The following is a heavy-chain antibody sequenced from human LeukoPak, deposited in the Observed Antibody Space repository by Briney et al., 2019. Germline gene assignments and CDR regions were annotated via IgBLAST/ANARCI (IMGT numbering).Heavy chain of an antibody. Sequence: PGGSLRLSCAASEFTFSSYTLNWVRQAPGRGLEWISSISGTTTYIYYADSLKGRFTISRDNAKNSLYLQMNSLRAEDTAVYYCARGNNYHGSGSSYYFDYWGQGILVTVSS. V-gene: IGHV3-21*01. CDR2: ISGTTTYI. CDR3: ARGNNYHGSGSSYYFDY. D-gene: IGHD3-10*01. J-gene: IGHJ4*02. CDR1: EFTFSSYT.